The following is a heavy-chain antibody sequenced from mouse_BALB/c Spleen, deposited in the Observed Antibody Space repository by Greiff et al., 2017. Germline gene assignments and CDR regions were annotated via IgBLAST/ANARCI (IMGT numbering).Heavy chain of an antibody. Sequence: EVQGVESGGDLVKPGGSLKLSCAASGFTFSSYGMSWVRQTPDKRLEWVATISSGGSYTYYPDSVKGRFTISRDNAKNTLYLQMSSLKSEDTAMYYCARRAYYRYDGGYYFDYWGQGTTLTVSS. CDR3: ARRAYYRYDGGYYFDY. CDR1: GFTFSSYG. D-gene: IGHD2-14*01. CDR2: ISSGGSYT. J-gene: IGHJ2*01. V-gene: IGHV5-6*01.